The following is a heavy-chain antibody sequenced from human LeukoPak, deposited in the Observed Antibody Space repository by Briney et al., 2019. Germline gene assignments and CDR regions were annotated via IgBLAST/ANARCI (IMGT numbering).Heavy chain of an antibody. CDR2: IRSCGSTI. CDR3: ARGGRPDM. CDR1: RFTLIVYE. J-gene: IGHJ4*02. D-gene: IGHD2-15*01. Sequence: PGGSMRLSCAVYRFTLIVYEMNWVRQAAGKGREWVSYIRSCGSTIYHGDSVKGRFTISRDNAKNSLYLQMDSLRAEDTAGYYCARGGRPDMWGQGTLVTVSS. V-gene: IGHV3-48*03.